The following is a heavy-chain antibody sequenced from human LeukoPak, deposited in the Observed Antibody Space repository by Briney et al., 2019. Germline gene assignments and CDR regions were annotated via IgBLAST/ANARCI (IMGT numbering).Heavy chain of an antibody. CDR3: AGGNSGSSRGWYFDL. D-gene: IGHD1-26*01. J-gene: IGHJ2*01. V-gene: IGHV3-30-3*01. Sequence: GGSLRLSCAASGFTFSSYAMHWVRQAPGKGLEWVAVISYDGSNKYYADSVKGRFTISRDNSKNTLYLQMNSLRAEDTAVYYCAGGNSGSSRGWYFDLWGRGTLVTVSS. CDR1: GFTFSSYA. CDR2: ISYDGSNK.